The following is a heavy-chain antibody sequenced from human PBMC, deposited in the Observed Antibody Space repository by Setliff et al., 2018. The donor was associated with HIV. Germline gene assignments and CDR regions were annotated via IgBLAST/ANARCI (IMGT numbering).Heavy chain of an antibody. CDR2: IKSKTDGGTT. CDR1: GFNVEKSG. Sequence: GGSLRLSCEASGFNVEKSGMHWIRQAPGKGLEWVGRIKSKTDGGTTDYAAPVKGRFTISRDDSKNTLYLQMNSLKTEDTAVYYCTAALQQQVVRWFDPWGQGTLVTVSS. CDR3: TAALQQQVVRWFDP. V-gene: IGHV3-15*01. J-gene: IGHJ5*02. D-gene: IGHD6-13*01.